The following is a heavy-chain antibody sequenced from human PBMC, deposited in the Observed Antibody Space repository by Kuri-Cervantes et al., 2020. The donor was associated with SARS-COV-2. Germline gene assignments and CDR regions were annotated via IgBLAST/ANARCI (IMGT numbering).Heavy chain of an antibody. CDR1: GFTFSSYS. Sequence: GESLKISCAASGFTFSSYSMNWVRQAPGKGLEWVSYISSSSSYIYYADPVKGRFTISRDNAKNSLYLQMNSLRAEDTAVYYCARAPVSTIFGVVRDYYYYYYMDVWGKGITVTVSS. CDR3: ARAPVSTIFGVVRDYYYYYYMDV. J-gene: IGHJ6*03. CDR2: ISSSSSYI. V-gene: IGHV3-21*05. D-gene: IGHD3-3*01.